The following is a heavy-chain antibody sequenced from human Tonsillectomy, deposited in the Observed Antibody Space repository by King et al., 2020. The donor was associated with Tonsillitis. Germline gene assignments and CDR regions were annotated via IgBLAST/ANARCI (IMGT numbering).Heavy chain of an antibody. J-gene: IGHJ4*02. CDR1: GFTFSSYA. Sequence: VQLVESGGGVVQPGRSLRLSCAASGFTFSSYAMHWVRQAPGKGLDWVAFISYDGGNKYYADSVKGRFTLSGDNSKNTLYLQMNSLRADDTAVYYCARYSNYVGFNFWGQGTLVTVSS. D-gene: IGHD4-11*01. CDR2: ISYDGGNK. CDR3: ARYSNYVGFNF. V-gene: IGHV3-30*04.